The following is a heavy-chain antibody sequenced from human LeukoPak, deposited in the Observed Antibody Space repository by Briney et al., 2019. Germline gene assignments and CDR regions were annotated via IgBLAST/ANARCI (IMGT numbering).Heavy chain of an antibody. Sequence: SETLSLTCTVSGGSISSSSYYWGWIRQPPGKGLEWIGSIYYSGSTYYNPSLKSRVTISVDTSKNQFSLKLSSVTAADTAVYYCASTGGYYDSSGYGYWGQGTLVTVSS. V-gene: IGHV4-39*01. CDR1: GGSISSSSYY. CDR3: ASTGGYYDSSGYGY. CDR2: IYYSGST. J-gene: IGHJ4*02. D-gene: IGHD3-22*01.